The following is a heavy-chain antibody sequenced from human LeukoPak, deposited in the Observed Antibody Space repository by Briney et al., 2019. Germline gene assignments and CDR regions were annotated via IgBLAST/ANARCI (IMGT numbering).Heavy chain of an antibody. J-gene: IGHJ3*02. CDR1: GGSISSYY. CDR3: ARGFVEMATIVGAFDI. Sequence: NPSETLSLTCTVSGGSISSYYWSWIRQPPGKGLEWIGCIYYSGSTNYNPSLKSRVTISVDTSKNQFSLKLSSVTAADTAVYYCARGFVEMATIVGAFDIWGQGTMVTVSS. V-gene: IGHV4-59*01. D-gene: IGHD5-24*01. CDR2: IYYSGST.